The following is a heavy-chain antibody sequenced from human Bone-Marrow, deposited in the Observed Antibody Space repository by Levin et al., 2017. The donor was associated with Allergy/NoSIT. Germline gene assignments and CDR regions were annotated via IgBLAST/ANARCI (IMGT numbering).Heavy chain of an antibody. J-gene: IGHJ6*03. CDR3: AKSRPHITIFGVVIESSYMDV. CDR1: GFTFSSYW. CDR2: INSDGSST. D-gene: IGHD3-3*01. Sequence: LPGGSLRLSCAASGFTFSSYWMHWVRQAPGKGLVWVSRINSDGSSTSYADSVKGRFTISRDNAKNTLYLQMNSLRAEDTAVYYCAKSRPHITIFGVVIESSYMDVWGKGTTVTVSS. V-gene: IGHV3-74*01.